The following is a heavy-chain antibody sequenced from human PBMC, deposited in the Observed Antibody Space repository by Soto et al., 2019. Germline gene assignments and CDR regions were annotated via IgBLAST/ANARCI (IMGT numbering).Heavy chain of an antibody. J-gene: IGHJ5*02. Sequence: QLQLQESGPGLVKPSETLSLTCTVSGGSISSSSYFWGWIRQPPGKGLDWIGSIYYSGSTYYNPSLKSRVTISVDTSKNQFSLKLSSVTAADTAVYYCARIIAARVNWFDPWGQGTLVTVSS. CDR1: GGSISSSSYF. CDR2: IYYSGST. V-gene: IGHV4-39*01. CDR3: ARIIAARVNWFDP. D-gene: IGHD6-6*01.